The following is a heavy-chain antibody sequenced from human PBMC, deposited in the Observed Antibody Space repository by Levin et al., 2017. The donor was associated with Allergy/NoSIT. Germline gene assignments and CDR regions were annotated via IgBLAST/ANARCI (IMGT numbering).Heavy chain of an antibody. J-gene: IGHJ4*02. CDR2: IKLDGSDT. CDR3: ARAGGWSGSDYYYVDY. CDR1: GFTFSSYS. Sequence: GGSLRLSCVTSGFTFSSYSMSWVRQAPGKGLEWLANIKLDGSDTSYSDSVKGRFTVSRDNTRDSLFLQMSSLRVDDTAVYFCARAGGWSGSDYYYVDYWGQGTLVTVSS. V-gene: IGHV3-7*03. D-gene: IGHD3-3*01.